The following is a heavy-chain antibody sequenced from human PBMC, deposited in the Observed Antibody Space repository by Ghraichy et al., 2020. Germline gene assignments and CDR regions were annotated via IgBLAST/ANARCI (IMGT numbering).Heavy chain of an antibody. CDR3: ARVVADGASYFDY. D-gene: IGHD3-10*01. Sequence: GGSLRLSCAASGFTFSDHYMFWVRQAPGKGPEWVGRIRNGFQSDAPEYAASVRGRFTISRDDSKSSLYLQMNSLKTEDTAIYYCARVVADGASYFDYWGQGALVIVSS. CDR2: IRNGFQSDAP. CDR1: GFTFSDHY. V-gene: IGHV3-72*01. J-gene: IGHJ4*02.